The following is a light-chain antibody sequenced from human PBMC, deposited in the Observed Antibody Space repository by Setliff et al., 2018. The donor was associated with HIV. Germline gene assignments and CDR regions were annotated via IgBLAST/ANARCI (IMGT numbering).Light chain of an antibody. V-gene: IGLV2-14*01. CDR2: DVS. J-gene: IGLJ1*01. CDR3: SSSRSSTIEV. Sequence: QSVLAQPASVSGSPGQSITISCTGTSSDVGGYNYVSWYQQHPGKAPKLMIYDVSKRPSGVSDRFSGSKSGNTASLTISGLQAEDEADYYCSSSRSSTIEVFGNGTKVTVL. CDR1: SSDVGGYNY.